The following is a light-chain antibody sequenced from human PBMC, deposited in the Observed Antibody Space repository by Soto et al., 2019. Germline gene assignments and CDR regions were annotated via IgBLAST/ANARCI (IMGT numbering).Light chain of an antibody. Sequence: EIVLTQSPVTLSVSPGESATLSCRASQSVSTNLAWYQQKPGQAPRLLIYGAYTSATAVPDRFSGSGSGTDFTLTISSLQYEDVAVYYCQQYHSWRSFGQGTKVESK. CDR3: QQYHSWRS. CDR2: GAY. CDR1: QSVSTN. V-gene: IGKV3-15*01. J-gene: IGKJ1*01.